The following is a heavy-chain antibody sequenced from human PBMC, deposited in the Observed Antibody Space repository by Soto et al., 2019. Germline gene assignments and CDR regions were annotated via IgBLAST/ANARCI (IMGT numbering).Heavy chain of an antibody. Sequence: QVQLVESGGGVVQPGRSLRLSCAASGFTFSSYGMHWVRQAPGKGLEWVAVISYDGSNKYYADSVKGRFTISRDNSKNTLYLQMNSLRAEDTAVYYCAKLRVPVYSSNGYYYGMDVWGQGTTVTVSS. J-gene: IGHJ6*02. CDR3: AKLRVPVYSSNGYYYGMDV. CDR1: GFTFSSYG. V-gene: IGHV3-30*18. D-gene: IGHD6-19*01. CDR2: ISYDGSNK.